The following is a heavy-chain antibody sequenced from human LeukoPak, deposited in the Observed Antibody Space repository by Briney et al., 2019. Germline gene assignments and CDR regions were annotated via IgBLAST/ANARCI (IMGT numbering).Heavy chain of an antibody. Sequence: SQTLSLTCAISGDTVSSKNAAWNWIRQSPSRGLEWLGRTYYRSKWYNDYAVSVKSRININPDTSRNQFSLQLNSVTPEDTSVYYCARGGSYAFDYWGQGTPVTVSS. CDR2: TYYRSKWYN. J-gene: IGHJ4*02. CDR3: ARGGSYAFDY. D-gene: IGHD3-16*01. CDR1: GDTVSSKNAA. V-gene: IGHV6-1*01.